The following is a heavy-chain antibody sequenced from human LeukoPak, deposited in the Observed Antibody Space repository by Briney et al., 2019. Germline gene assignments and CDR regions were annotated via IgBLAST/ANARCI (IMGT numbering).Heavy chain of an antibody. Sequence: GGSLRLSCAASGFTFSSHWMSWVRQAPGKGLERVANINQDGSEKYYVDSVKGRFIISRDNAKNSLYLQMNSLRAEDTAVYYCARVSGGLELHLDYWGQGTLVTVSS. CDR2: INQDGSEK. D-gene: IGHD1-7*01. V-gene: IGHV3-7*01. J-gene: IGHJ4*02. CDR3: ARVSGGLELHLDY. CDR1: GFTFSSHW.